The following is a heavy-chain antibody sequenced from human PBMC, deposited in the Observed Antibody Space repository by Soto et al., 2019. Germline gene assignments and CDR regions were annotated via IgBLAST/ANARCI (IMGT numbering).Heavy chain of an antibody. J-gene: IGHJ5*02. CDR1: GYTLTELS. Sequence: QVQLVQSGAEVKQPGASVKVSCKVSGYTLTELSMHWVRQAPGKGLEWMGGFDPEDGETIYAQKFQGRVTMTEDTSTDTAYMELSSLRSEDTAVYYCATGATMVRGVITWFDPWGQGTLVTVSS. CDR3: ATGATMVRGVITWFDP. CDR2: FDPEDGET. V-gene: IGHV1-24*01. D-gene: IGHD3-10*01.